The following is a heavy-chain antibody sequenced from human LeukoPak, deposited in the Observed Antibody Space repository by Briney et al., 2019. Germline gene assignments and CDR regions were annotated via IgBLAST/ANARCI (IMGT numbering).Heavy chain of an antibody. CDR3: VRGTGSYYYMDV. CDR2: MNPNSGNT. Sequence: GASVKVSCKASGYTFTGYYMHWVRQAPGQGLEWMGWMNPNSGNTGYAQKFQGRVTMTRNTSISTAYMELSSLRSEDTAVYYCVRGTGSYYYMDVWGKGTTVTISS. J-gene: IGHJ6*03. D-gene: IGHD1-14*01. CDR1: GYTFTGYY. V-gene: IGHV1-8*02.